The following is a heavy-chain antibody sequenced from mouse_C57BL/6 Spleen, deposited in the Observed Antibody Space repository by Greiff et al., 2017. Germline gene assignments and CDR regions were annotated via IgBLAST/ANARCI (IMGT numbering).Heavy chain of an antibody. D-gene: IGHD1-1*01. CDR1: GYTFTDYE. CDR3: TRYGSSYRKYFDV. CDR2: IDPETGGT. Sequence: QVQLQQSGAELVRPGASVTLSCKASGYTFTDYEMHWVKQTPVHGLEWIGAIDPETGGTAYNQKFKGKAILTADKSSSTAYMELRSLTSEDSAVYYCTRYGSSYRKYFDVWGTGTTVTVSS. V-gene: IGHV1-15*01. J-gene: IGHJ1*03.